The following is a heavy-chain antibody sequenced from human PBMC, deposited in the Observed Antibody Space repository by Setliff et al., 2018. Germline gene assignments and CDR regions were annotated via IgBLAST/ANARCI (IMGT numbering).Heavy chain of an antibody. CDR1: GDSIYNHF. J-gene: IGHJ4*02. Sequence: SETLSLTCTVSGDSIYNHFWSWVRQPPGKGLEWIGNIYDSGSINYNPSLKSRVTISVDTSKNQFSLKLDSVIVADTAVYYCASNPFNSGPPYYFDYWGQGTLVTVSS. V-gene: IGHV4-4*08. D-gene: IGHD6-19*01. CDR3: ASNPFNSGPPYYFDY. CDR2: IYDSGSI.